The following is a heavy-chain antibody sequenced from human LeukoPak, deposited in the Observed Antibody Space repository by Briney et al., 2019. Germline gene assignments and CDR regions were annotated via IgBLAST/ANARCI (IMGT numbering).Heavy chain of an antibody. CDR2: ISNNGGYT. CDR3: AKQLGYCSDGSCYFPY. V-gene: IGHV3-23*01. CDR1: GFTFSSSA. Sequence: GGSLRLSCAASGFTFSSSAMSWVRQAPGKGLEWVSAISNNGGYTYYADSVQGRFTISRDSSKSTLCLQMNSLRAEDTAVCYCAKQLGYCSDGSCYFPYWGQGTLVTVSS. J-gene: IGHJ4*02. D-gene: IGHD2-15*01.